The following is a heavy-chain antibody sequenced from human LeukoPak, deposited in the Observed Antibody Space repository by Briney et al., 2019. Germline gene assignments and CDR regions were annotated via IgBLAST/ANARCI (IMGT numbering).Heavy chain of an antibody. Sequence: GESLKISCKGSGYSFTSYWIGWVRQMPGKGLEWMGIIYPGDSDTRYSPSFQGQVTISADKSFSTAYLQWSSLKASDTAIYYCASSKSSSWYPFYFDFWGQGTLATVSS. CDR2: IYPGDSDT. CDR3: ASSKSSSWYPFYFDF. J-gene: IGHJ4*02. D-gene: IGHD6-13*01. V-gene: IGHV5-51*01. CDR1: GYSFTSYW.